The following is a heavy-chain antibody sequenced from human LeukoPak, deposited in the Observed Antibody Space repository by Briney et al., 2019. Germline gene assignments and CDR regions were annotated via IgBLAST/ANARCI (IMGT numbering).Heavy chain of an antibody. CDR3: GRVDLRTFHHNYYMDV. J-gene: IGHJ6*03. D-gene: IGHD1-14*01. CDR1: GFTFSNYW. Sequence: GGSLRLSRAASGFTFSNYWMGWVRQAPGKGLEWVVNINEDGSEKYYVDSVKGRFTISRDNAKKSLYLQMNSLRAEDTAVYYCGRVDLRTFHHNYYMDVWGKGTTVTVSS. V-gene: IGHV3-7*01. CDR2: INEDGSEK.